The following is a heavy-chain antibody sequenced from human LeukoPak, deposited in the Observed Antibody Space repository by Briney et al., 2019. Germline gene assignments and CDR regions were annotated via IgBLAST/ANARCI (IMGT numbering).Heavy chain of an antibody. Sequence: PGGSLRLSCAASGFTFSSYAMSWVRQAPGKGLEWVSAISGSGGSTYYADSVKGRFTISRDNSKNTLYLQMNSLRAEDTAVYYCAKDPPLYCGGDCYTHAFDIWGQGTMVTVSS. D-gene: IGHD2-21*02. CDR3: AKDPPLYCGGDCYTHAFDI. CDR2: ISGSGGST. J-gene: IGHJ3*02. V-gene: IGHV3-23*01. CDR1: GFTFSSYA.